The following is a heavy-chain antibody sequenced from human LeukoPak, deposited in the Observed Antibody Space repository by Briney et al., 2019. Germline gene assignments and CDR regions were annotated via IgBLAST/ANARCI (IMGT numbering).Heavy chain of an antibody. CDR2: MNPNSGNT. V-gene: IGHV1-8*02. Sequence: RASVKVSCKASGGTFSSYAISWVRQATGQGLEWMGWMNPNSGNTGYAQKFQGRVTMTRNTSISTAYMELSSLRSEDTAVYYCARTIVVATDAFDIWGQGTMVTVSS. CDR3: ARTIVVATDAFDI. J-gene: IGHJ3*02. CDR1: GGTFSSYA. D-gene: IGHD3-22*01.